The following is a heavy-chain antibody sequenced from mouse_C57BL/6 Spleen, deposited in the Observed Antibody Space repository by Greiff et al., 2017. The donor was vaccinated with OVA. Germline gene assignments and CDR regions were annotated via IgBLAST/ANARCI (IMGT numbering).Heavy chain of an antibody. J-gene: IGHJ4*01. V-gene: IGHV1-64*01. Sequence: QVQLQQSGAELVKPGASVKLSCKASGYTFTSYWMHWVKQRPGQGLEWIGMIHPNSGSTNYNEKFKSKATLTVDKSSSTAYMQLSSLTSEDSAVYYCARWSSNDDMDYWGQGTSVTVSS. CDR1: GYTFTSYW. CDR3: ARWSSNDDMDY. D-gene: IGHD2-5*01. CDR2: IHPNSGST.